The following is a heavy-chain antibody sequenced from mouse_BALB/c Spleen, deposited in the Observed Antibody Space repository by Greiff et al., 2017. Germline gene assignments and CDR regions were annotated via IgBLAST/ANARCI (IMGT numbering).Heavy chain of an antibody. CDR2: IWAGGST. D-gene: IGHD2-10*02. J-gene: IGHJ3*01. CDR3: ARTEYGNYWFAY. Sequence: VQLVESGPGLVAPSQSLSITCTVSGFSLTSYGVHWVRQPPGKGLEWLGVIWAGGSTNYNSALMSRLSISKDNSKSQVFLKMNSLQTDDTAMYYCARTEYGNYWFAYWGQGTLVTVSA. V-gene: IGHV2-9*02. CDR1: GFSLTSYG.